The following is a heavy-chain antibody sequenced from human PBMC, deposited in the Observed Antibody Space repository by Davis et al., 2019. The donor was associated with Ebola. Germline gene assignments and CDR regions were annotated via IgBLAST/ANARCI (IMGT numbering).Heavy chain of an antibody. J-gene: IGHJ6*02. D-gene: IGHD4-17*01. CDR2: IYPGDSYT. Sequence: GESLKISCKGSGYSFTSYWIGWVRQMPGKGLEWMGIIYPGDSYTRYSPSFQGPVTISADKSISTAYLQWSSLKASDTAMYYCARHKGYGDYYGYYGMDVWGQGTTVTVSS. CDR3: ARHKGYGDYYGYYGMDV. CDR1: GYSFTSYW. V-gene: IGHV5-51*01.